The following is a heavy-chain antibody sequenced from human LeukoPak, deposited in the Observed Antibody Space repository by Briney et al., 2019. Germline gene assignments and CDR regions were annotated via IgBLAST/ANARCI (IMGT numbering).Heavy chain of an antibody. CDR3: ARGLPDEIGDSWFDP. V-gene: IGHV3-74*01. CDR2: INSDGSST. D-gene: IGHD2/OR15-2a*01. Sequence: PGGSLRLSCAASGFTFSSYWMHWVRQAPGKGLVWVSRINSDGSSTSYADSVKGRFTISRDNAKNTLYLQMNSLRAEDTAMYYCARGLPDEIGDSWFDPWGQGTLVTVSS. CDR1: GFTFSSYW. J-gene: IGHJ5*02.